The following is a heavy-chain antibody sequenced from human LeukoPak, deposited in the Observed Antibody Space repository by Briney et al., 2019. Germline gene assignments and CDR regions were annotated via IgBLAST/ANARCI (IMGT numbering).Heavy chain of an antibody. CDR3: ARDRGLNIPCWFDP. V-gene: IGHV1-18*01. CDR2: ISAYNGNT. Sequence: ASVKVSCKASGYTFTSYGISWVRQAPGQGLEWMGWISAYNGNTNYAQKLQGRVTMTTDTSTSTAYMELRSLRSDDAAVYYCARDRGLNIPCWFDPWGQGTLVTVSS. CDR1: GYTFTSYG. D-gene: IGHD2/OR15-2a*01. J-gene: IGHJ5*02.